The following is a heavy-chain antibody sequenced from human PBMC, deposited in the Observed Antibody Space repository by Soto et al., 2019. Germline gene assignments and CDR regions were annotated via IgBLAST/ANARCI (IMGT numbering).Heavy chain of an antibody. Sequence: SGPTLVNPTQTLTLTCSFSGFSLTTGVGVGWIRQPPGKALEWLAIIYWNDEKLYNPSLKTRLTITKDTSKNQVVLTVTDMDPVDTATYYCAHRVNMARGPYNYFGPWGQGPLVTVS. CDR1: GFSLTTGVG. D-gene: IGHD3-10*01. J-gene: IGHJ5*02. V-gene: IGHV2-5*01. CDR3: AHRVNMARGPYNYFGP. CDR2: IYWNDEK.